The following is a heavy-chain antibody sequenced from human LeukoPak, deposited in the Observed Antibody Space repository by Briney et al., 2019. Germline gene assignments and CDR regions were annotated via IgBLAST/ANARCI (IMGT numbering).Heavy chain of an antibody. V-gene: IGHV1-69*13. CDR3: ARGAHVDTAMADYYYYGMDV. CDR2: IIPIFGTA. Sequence: ASVKVSCKASGGTFSSYAISWVRQAPGQGLEWMGGIIPIFGTANYAQKFQGRVTITADESTSTAYMELSSLRSEDAAVYYCARGAHVDTAMADYYYYGMDVWGQGTTVTVSS. J-gene: IGHJ6*02. D-gene: IGHD5-18*01. CDR1: GGTFSSYA.